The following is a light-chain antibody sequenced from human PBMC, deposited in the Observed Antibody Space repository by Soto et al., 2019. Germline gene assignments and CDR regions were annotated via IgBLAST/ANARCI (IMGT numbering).Light chain of an antibody. CDR1: SSDVGGYDY. V-gene: IGLV2-14*01. CDR2: EVH. CDR3: SSYRNTITFCV. J-gene: IGLJ1*01. Sequence: QSALTQPASVSGSPGQSITISCTGTSSDVGGYDYVSWYQQHPGKAPKLMIYEVHNRPSGVSNRFSGSKSGSTAALTISGLQAEDEADYYCSSYRNTITFCVFETGTKLTVL.